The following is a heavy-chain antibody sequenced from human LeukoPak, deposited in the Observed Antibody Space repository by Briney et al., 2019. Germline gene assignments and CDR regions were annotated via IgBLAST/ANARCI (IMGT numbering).Heavy chain of an antibody. V-gene: IGHV1-69*13. CDR3: ARGRNIVVVPAATPPYFDY. D-gene: IGHD2-2*01. J-gene: IGHJ4*02. CDR1: GGTFSSYA. Sequence: GASVKGSCKASGGTFSSYAISWVRQAPGPGLEWMGGIIPIFGTANYAQKFQGRVTITANESTSTAYMELSSLRSEDTAVYYCARGRNIVVVPAATPPYFDYWGQGTLVTVSS. CDR2: IIPIFGTA.